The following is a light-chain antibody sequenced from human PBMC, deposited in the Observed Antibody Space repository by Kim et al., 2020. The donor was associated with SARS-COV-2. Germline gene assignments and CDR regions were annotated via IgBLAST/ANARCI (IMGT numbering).Light chain of an antibody. CDR3: QRRNDWPRT. V-gene: IGKV3-11*02. CDR1: RGVATS. J-gene: IGKJ4*01. Sequence: LSPGERAPLSGRASRGVATSLDSCKSRPGQTPRLLIFEASHRATGVSATVSGSVSGRDFTLTISGLEPENFAVCYCQRRNDWPRTFGGGTKVDIK. CDR2: EAS.